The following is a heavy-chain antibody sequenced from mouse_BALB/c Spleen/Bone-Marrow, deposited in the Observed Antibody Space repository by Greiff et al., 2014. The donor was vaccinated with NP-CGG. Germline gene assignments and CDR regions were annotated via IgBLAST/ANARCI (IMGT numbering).Heavy chain of an antibody. CDR2: INPYNDGT. CDR3: ASGRYGFAY. D-gene: IGHD2-14*01. CDR1: GYTFISYV. Sequence: EVQGVESGPELVKPGASVKMSCKASGYTFISYVMHWVKQKPGQGLEWIGYINPYNDGTKYNEKFKGKATLTSDKSSSTAYMELSSLTSEDSAVYYCASGRYGFAYWGQGTLVTVFA. J-gene: IGHJ3*01. V-gene: IGHV1-14*01.